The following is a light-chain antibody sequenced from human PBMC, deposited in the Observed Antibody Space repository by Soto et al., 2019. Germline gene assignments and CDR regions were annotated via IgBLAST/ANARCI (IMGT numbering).Light chain of an antibody. Sequence: EIVLTQSPATLSLSPWERATLSCRASQSVSSYLAWYQQRPGQAPRLLIYGASNRATGIPARFSGSGSGTDFTLTISSLEAEDFAVYYCQQRTDWPMTFGQGTRLEIK. CDR3: QQRTDWPMT. CDR1: QSVSSY. CDR2: GAS. V-gene: IGKV3-11*01. J-gene: IGKJ5*01.